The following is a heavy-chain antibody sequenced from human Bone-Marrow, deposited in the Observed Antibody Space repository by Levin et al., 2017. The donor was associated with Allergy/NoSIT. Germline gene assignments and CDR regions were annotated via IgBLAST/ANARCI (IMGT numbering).Heavy chain of an antibody. Sequence: GGSLRLSCAASGFEFGGFGRYWVRQAPGRGLQWVAFISYGGIDIFYGDSVKGRFTISRDNDNNTLYLQMHNLRPDDTAIYYCAKDPAFSSGWYLGSWGQGTRVTVSS. V-gene: IGHV3-30*18. CDR1: GFEFGGFG. CDR3: AKDPAFSSGWYLGS. D-gene: IGHD6-19*01. J-gene: IGHJ4*02. CDR2: ISYGGIDI.